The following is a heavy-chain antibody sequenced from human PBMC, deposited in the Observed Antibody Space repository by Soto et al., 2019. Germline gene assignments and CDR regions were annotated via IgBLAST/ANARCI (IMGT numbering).Heavy chain of an antibody. J-gene: IGHJ4*02. V-gene: IGHV3-23*01. CDR3: AKKDIVVVPAAIPEDTDY. CDR1: GFTFSSYA. Sequence: VGSLRLSGAASGFTFSSYAMSWVRQAPGKGLEWVSAISGSGGSTYYADSVKGRFTISRDNSKNTLYLQMNSLRAEDTAVYYCAKKDIVVVPAAIPEDTDYWGQGTLVTVSS. CDR2: ISGSGGST. D-gene: IGHD2-2*02.